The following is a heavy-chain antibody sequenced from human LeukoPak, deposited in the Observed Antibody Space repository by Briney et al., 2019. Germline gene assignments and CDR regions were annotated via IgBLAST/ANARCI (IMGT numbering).Heavy chain of an antibody. Sequence: SETLSLTCAVSGGYISSNNWWGWVRQPPGRGLEWIGEIYHSGSPNYNPSLKSRVTISVDKSRNHFSLNLSSVTAADTAVYYCARVNINNWHSCDYWGQGTLVTVSS. J-gene: IGHJ4*02. CDR3: ARVNINNWHSCDY. D-gene: IGHD1-1*01. V-gene: IGHV4-4*02. CDR1: GGYISSNNW. CDR2: IYHSGSP.